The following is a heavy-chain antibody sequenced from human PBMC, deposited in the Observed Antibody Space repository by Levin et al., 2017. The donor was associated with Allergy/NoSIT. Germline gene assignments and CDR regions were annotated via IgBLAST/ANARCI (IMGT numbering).Heavy chain of an antibody. V-gene: IGHV3-21*01. CDR2: ISSSSSYI. D-gene: IGHD3-10*01. J-gene: IGHJ4*02. CDR3: ASSGSMVRVDY. CDR1: GFTFSTYS. Sequence: GESLKISCAASGFTFSTYSMKWVRQAPGKGLEWVSSISSSSSYIYYADSVKGRFTISRDNAKNSLYLQMNSLRAEDTAVYYCASSGSMVRVDYWGQGTLVTVSS.